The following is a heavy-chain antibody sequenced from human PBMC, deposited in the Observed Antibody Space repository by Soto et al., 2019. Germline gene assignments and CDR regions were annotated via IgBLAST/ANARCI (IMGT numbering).Heavy chain of an antibody. CDR1: GGPFSGYY. V-gene: IGHV4-34*01. CDR3: ARTYSSSWSPFDY. J-gene: IGHJ4*02. D-gene: IGHD6-13*01. Sequence: PSETLSLTCAVYGGPFSGYYWSWIRQPPWKGLEWIGEINHSGSTNYNPSLKSRVTISVDTSKNQFSLKLSSVTAVDTAVYYCARTYSSSWSPFDYWGQGTLVTVS. CDR2: INHSGST.